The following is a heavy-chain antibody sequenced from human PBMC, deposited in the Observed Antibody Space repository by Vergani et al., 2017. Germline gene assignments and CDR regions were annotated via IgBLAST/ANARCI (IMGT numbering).Heavy chain of an antibody. D-gene: IGHD3-16*01. Sequence: QVQLVQSGAEVKKPGASVKVSCKTSGFTFSGYYIHWLRQAPGQGLEWMGWVNPNSGGTNYAQKFQGRVTMTRDTSINTAYMERKRLKSDETAMYYCVRDTRGGESSGGYWGQGTLVTVSS. CDR3: VRDTRGGESSGGY. CDR1: GFTFSGYY. V-gene: IGHV1-2*02. J-gene: IGHJ4*02. CDR2: VNPNSGGT.